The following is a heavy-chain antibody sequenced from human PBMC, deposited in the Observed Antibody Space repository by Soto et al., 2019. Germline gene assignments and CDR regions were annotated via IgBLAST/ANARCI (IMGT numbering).Heavy chain of an antibody. J-gene: IGHJ4*02. CDR1: GFTFSNYA. Sequence: GGSLRLSCAASGFTFSNYAIHWVRQAPGKGLEWVAVISYDGTNKYYADSVKGRFTISRDNSKNTLYLQMNSLRAEDTAVYYCASQTVVFDYWGQGTLVTVSS. CDR3: ASQTVVFDY. CDR2: ISYDGTNK. D-gene: IGHD2-2*01. V-gene: IGHV3-30-3*01.